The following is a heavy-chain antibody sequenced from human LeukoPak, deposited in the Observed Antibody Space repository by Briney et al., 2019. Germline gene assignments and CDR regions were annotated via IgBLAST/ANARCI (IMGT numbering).Heavy chain of an antibody. J-gene: IGHJ6*03. D-gene: IGHD3-16*01. Sequence: PSETLSLTCAVYGGSFSGYYWSWIRQPPGKGLGWIGEINHSGSTNYNPSLKSRVTIAVDTSKNQFSLKLSSVTAADTAVYYCARRPRGILYYYYMDVWGKGTTVTVSS. CDR2: INHSGST. CDR1: GGSFSGYY. CDR3: ARRPRGILYYYYMDV. V-gene: IGHV4-34*01.